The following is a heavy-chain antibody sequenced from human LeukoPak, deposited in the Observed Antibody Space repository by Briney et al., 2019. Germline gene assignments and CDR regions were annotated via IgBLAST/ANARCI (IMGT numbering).Heavy chain of an antibody. Sequence: SETLSLTCSVSGGSISYYYWRWIRPPAGKGLEWIGRIYSSGSTSYNPSLQSRVTISVDKSKNQFSLNLSSVTAADTAVYFCARDKEYQLLTNWFDPWGQGTLVTVSS. D-gene: IGHD2-2*01. CDR1: GGSISYYY. CDR3: ARDKEYQLLTNWFDP. V-gene: IGHV4-4*07. J-gene: IGHJ5*02. CDR2: IYSSGST.